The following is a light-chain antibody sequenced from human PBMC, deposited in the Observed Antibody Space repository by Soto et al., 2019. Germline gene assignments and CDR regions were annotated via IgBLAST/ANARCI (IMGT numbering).Light chain of an antibody. CDR2: KAS. Sequence: DIQMTQSPSTLSASVGDRVTITCRASQSISNWLAWYQQKPGKAPQLLIYKASSLQSGVPSRSSGSGSGTEFTLTISSLQPADVATYYCQQYYTSSGYIFGQGTKLEIK. J-gene: IGKJ2*01. CDR3: QQYYTSSGYI. V-gene: IGKV1-5*03. CDR1: QSISNW.